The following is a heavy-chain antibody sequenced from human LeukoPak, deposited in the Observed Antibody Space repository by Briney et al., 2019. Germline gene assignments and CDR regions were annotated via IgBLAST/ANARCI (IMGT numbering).Heavy chain of an antibody. V-gene: IGHV4-59*01. CDR2: IYYSGSA. CDR1: GGSISDFY. J-gene: IGHJ4*02. Sequence: SETLSLTCTVSGGSISDFYWGWIRQPPGKGLEWIGFIYYSGSANYNPSLKSRVTMSVDMSKNQFSLKLSSVTAADTAFYYCARDRDSSGWFDYWGQGALVTVSS. D-gene: IGHD6-19*01. CDR3: ARDRDSSGWFDY.